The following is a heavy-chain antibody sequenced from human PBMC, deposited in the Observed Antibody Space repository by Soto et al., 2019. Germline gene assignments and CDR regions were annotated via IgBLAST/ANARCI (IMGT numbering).Heavy chain of an antibody. CDR1: GCNFSSYA. V-gene: IGHV3-23*01. J-gene: IGHJ4*02. CDR2: ISGSGGST. CDR3: AKDLTYYDFWSGYSAPRYFDY. Sequence: GGSMRLCYAAAGCNFSSYAMSWVSQAPGKGLEWVSAISGSGGSTYYADSVKGRFTISRDNSKNTLYLQMNSLRAEDTAVYYCAKDLTYYDFWSGYSAPRYFDYWGQGTLVTVSS. D-gene: IGHD3-3*01.